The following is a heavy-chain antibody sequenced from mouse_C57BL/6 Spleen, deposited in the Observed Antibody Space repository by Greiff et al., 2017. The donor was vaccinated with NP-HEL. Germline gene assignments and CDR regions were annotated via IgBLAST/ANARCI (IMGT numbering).Heavy chain of an antibody. J-gene: IGHJ2*01. V-gene: IGHV5-6*01. CDR1: GFTFSSYG. Sequence: EVMLVESGGDLVKPGGSLKLSCAASGFTFSSYGMSWVRQTPDKRLEWVATISSGGSYTYYPDSVKGRFTISRDNAKNTLYLQMSSLKSEDTAMYYCARHERTTVVANFDYWGQGTTLTVSS. CDR3: ARHERTTVVANFDY. D-gene: IGHD1-1*01. CDR2: ISSGGSYT.